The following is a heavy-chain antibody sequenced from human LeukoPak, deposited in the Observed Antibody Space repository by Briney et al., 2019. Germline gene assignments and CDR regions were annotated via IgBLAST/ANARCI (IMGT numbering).Heavy chain of an antibody. CDR1: GFTFSDYY. Sequence: GGPLRLSCAASGFTFSDYYMSWIRQAPGKGLEWLSYISSSGRTIYYADSVKGRFTISRDNAKNSLYLQMNSLRVEDTAVYYCARHYYHSSGHGGYWGQGTLVTVSS. CDR3: ARHYYHSSGHGGY. V-gene: IGHV3-11*01. D-gene: IGHD3-22*01. J-gene: IGHJ4*02. CDR2: ISSSGRTI.